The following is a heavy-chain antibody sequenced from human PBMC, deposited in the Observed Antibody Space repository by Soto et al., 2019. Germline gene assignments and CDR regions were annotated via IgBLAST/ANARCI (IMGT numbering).Heavy chain of an antibody. CDR3: SKDLPRTTSGYFFAY. J-gene: IGHJ4*02. V-gene: IGHV3-23*01. CDR2: VSASGLNT. CDR1: GFTFRTYA. D-gene: IGHD1-1*01. Sequence: EVQLLESGGKLVQPGGSLKLSCAASGFTFRTYAMAWVRQAPGKGLEWVSGVSASGLNTDYADPVKGRFYISRDNSKNTVSLHMNIKRAEDTALYYRSKDLPRTTSGYFFAYWGQGTPVTVSS.